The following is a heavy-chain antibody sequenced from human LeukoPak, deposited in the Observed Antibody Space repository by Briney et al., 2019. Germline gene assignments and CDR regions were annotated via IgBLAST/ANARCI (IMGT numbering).Heavy chain of an antibody. V-gene: IGHV3-30*18. Sequence: GGSLRLSCAASAFTFSNYGMHWVRQAPGKGLEWVAVISYDGSKKYYGDSVKGRFTISRDNSKGTLDLQMSSLRAEDTAVYYCAKASGSGWNLPFDYWGQGTLVTVSS. CDR3: AKASGSGWNLPFDY. CDR1: AFTFSNYG. J-gene: IGHJ4*02. CDR2: ISYDGSKK. D-gene: IGHD6-19*01.